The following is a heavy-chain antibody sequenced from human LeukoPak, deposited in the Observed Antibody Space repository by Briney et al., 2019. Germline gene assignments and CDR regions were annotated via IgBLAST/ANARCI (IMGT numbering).Heavy chain of an antibody. Sequence: GESLKISCKGSGYTFTSYAMHWVRQAPGQRLEWMGWINAGNGNTKYSQKFQGRVTITRDTSASTAYMELSSLRSEDTAVYYCARGRCSGGSCYLRAEYFQHWGQGTLVTVSS. D-gene: IGHD2-15*01. CDR1: GYTFTSYA. CDR2: INAGNGNT. CDR3: ARGRCSGGSCYLRAEYFQH. J-gene: IGHJ1*01. V-gene: IGHV1-3*01.